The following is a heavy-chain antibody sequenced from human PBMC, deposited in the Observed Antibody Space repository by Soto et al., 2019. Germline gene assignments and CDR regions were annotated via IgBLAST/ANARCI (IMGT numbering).Heavy chain of an antibody. Sequence: WGSLSLSCTASGFTFDIFTMHWVRQAPGKGLEWVAAISYDGSHQFYVDSVKGRFTISRDNSNNTLNMQMNGPRGDDTAVYFCAAEGLLRYFDLWGPGTQVTVSS. V-gene: IGHV3-30-3*02. D-gene: IGHD3-22*01. J-gene: IGHJ4*02. CDR1: GFTFDIFT. CDR3: AAEGLLRYFDL. CDR2: ISYDGSHQ.